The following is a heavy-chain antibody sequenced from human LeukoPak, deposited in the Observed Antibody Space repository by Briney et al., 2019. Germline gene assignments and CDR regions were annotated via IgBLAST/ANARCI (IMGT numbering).Heavy chain of an antibody. CDR1: GFTFSSYA. Sequence: GGSLRLSCAASGFTFSSYAMHWVRQAPGKGLEWVAVISYDGSNKYYADSVKGRFTISRDNSKNTLYLQMNSLRAEDTAVYYCARDSYGFDYWGQGTLVTVSS. CDR2: ISYDGSNK. V-gene: IGHV3-30*01. J-gene: IGHJ4*02. CDR3: ARDSYGFDY. D-gene: IGHD5-18*01.